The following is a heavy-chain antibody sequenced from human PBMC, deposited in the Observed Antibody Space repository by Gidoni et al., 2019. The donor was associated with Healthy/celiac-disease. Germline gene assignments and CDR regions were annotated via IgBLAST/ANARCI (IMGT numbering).Heavy chain of an antibody. CDR3: AKDLWGMLDIVAYYYYGMDV. J-gene: IGHJ6*02. V-gene: IGHV3-30*18. Sequence: QVQLVESGGGVVQPGRSLRLSCAASGFTFISYGMHWVRQAPGKGLEWVAVISYDGSNKYYADSVKGRFTISRDNSKNTLYLQMNSLRAEDTAVYYCAKDLWGMLDIVAYYYYGMDVWGQGTTVTVSS. CDR1: GFTFISYG. CDR2: ISYDGSNK. D-gene: IGHD5-12*01.